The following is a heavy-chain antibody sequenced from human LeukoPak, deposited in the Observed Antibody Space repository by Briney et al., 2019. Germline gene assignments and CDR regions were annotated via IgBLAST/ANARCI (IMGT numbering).Heavy chain of an antibody. CDR3: ARGRGVWYYFDY. V-gene: IGHV4-34*01. J-gene: IGHJ4*02. CDR2: INHSGST. D-gene: IGHD2-8*02. Sequence: SETLSLTCAVYGGSFSGYYWSWIRQPPGKGLEWIGEINHSGSTNYNPSLKSRVTISVDTSKNQFSLKLSSVTAADTAVYYCARGRGVWYYFDYWGQGTLVTVSS. CDR1: GGSFSGYY.